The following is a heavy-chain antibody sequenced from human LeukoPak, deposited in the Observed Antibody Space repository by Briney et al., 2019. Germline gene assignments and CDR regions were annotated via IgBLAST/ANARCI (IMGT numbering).Heavy chain of an antibody. V-gene: IGHV1-18*01. CDR2: ISAYNGNT. CDR3: ARGGPAPSDPKNWFDP. J-gene: IGHJ5*02. Sequence: ASVKVSCKASGYTFTSYGICWVRQAPGQGLEWMGWISAYNGNTNYAQKLQGRVTMTTDTSTSTVYMELSSLRSEDTAVYYCARGGPAPSDPKNWFDPWGQGTLVTVSS. CDR1: GYTFTSYG. D-gene: IGHD2-2*01.